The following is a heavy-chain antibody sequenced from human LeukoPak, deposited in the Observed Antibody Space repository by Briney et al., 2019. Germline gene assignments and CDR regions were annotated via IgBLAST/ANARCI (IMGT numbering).Heavy chain of an antibody. Sequence: ASVKVSCKASGYTFTTYAMHWVRQAPGQRLEWMGWINADSGNTKYSEKFQGRVTIARDTSANTAYMELSSLTSEDTAVYYCARDLMGPFDPWGQGTLVIVSS. CDR1: GYTFTTYA. CDR3: ARDLMGPFDP. V-gene: IGHV1-3*01. CDR2: INADSGNT. J-gene: IGHJ5*02. D-gene: IGHD3-10*01.